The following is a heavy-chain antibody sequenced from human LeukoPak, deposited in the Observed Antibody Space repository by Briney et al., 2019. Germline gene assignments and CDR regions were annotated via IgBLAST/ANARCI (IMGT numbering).Heavy chain of an antibody. D-gene: IGHD5-12*01. CDR3: ARTAITPFDY. CDR2: ISYDGSNK. Sequence: GGSLRLSCAASGFTFSSYAMHWVRQAPGKGLEWVAVISYDGSNKYYTDSVKGRFTISRDNSKNTLYLQMNSLRAEDTAVYYCARTAITPFDYWGQGTLVTVSS. V-gene: IGHV3-30*04. J-gene: IGHJ4*02. CDR1: GFTFSSYA.